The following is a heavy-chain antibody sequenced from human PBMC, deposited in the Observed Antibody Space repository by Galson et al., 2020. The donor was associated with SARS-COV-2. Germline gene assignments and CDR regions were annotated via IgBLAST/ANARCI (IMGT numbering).Heavy chain of an antibody. Sequence: GESLKISCAASGFTFSNYGMHWVRQAPGKGLEWVAVICYDGSKKYYAASVKGRFTVSRDNSKNTLYLQMNSLRAEDTAVYYCAREGDYSGSTGIDYWGQGTLVTVSS. CDR3: AREGDYSGSTGIDY. CDR1: GFTFSNYG. V-gene: IGHV3-33*01. CDR2: ICYDGSKK. J-gene: IGHJ4*02. D-gene: IGHD6-6*01.